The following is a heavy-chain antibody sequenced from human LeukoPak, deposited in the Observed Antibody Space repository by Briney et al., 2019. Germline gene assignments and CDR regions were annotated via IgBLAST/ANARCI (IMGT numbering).Heavy chain of an antibody. CDR1: GGSFSGYY. Sequence: KPSETLSLTCAVYGGSFSGYYWSWIRQPPGKGLEWIGEINHSGSTNYNPSLKSRVTISVDTSKNQFSLKLSSVTAADTAVYYCARGPTTAIYSSSWYTPFYWGQGTLVTVSS. CDR3: ARGPTTAIYSSSWYTPFY. D-gene: IGHD6-13*01. V-gene: IGHV4-34*01. CDR2: INHSGST. J-gene: IGHJ4*02.